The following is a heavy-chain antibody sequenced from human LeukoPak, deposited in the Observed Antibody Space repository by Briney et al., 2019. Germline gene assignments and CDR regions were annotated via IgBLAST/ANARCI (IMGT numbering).Heavy chain of an antibody. CDR3: AKAAYNYGPFDY. CDR2: ISYDGSK. CDR1: GFTFSHYS. J-gene: IGHJ4*02. D-gene: IGHD5-18*01. Sequence: GGSLRLSCAASGFTFSHYSMNWVRQAPGKGLEWVAIISYDGSKYYADSVKGRFTISRDNSKNTLYLQMNSLRAADTAVYYCAKAAYNYGPFDYWGQGTLVLVSS. V-gene: IGHV3-30*18.